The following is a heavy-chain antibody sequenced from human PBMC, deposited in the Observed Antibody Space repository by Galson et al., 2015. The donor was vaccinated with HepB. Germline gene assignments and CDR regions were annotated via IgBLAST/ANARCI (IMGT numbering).Heavy chain of an antibody. D-gene: IGHD4-11*01. CDR2: IYPGDSDT. CDR3: ARLLRETTRDSYYMDV. V-gene: IGHV5-51*01. CDR1: GYSFSSYW. Sequence: QSGAEVKKPGESLKISCKGSGYSFSSYWIAWVRQMPGKGLEWMGTIYPGDSDTRYGPSSQGQVTISADKSINTAYLQWSSLRASDTAIYYCARLLRETTRDSYYMDVWAKGSTVTVSS. J-gene: IGHJ6*03.